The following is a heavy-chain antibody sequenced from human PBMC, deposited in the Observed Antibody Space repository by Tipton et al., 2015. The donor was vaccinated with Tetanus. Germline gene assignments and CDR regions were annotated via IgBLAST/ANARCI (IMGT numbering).Heavy chain of an antibody. CDR1: GLTFRSYA. CDR2: IWYDGSNK. D-gene: IGHD2-21*01. J-gene: IGHJ4*02. V-gene: IGHV3-33*01. Sequence: SLRLSCATSGLTFRSYAMTWVRQAPGKGLEWVAVIWYDGSNKYYADSVKGRFTISRDNSKNTLYLQMSSLRAEDTAVYYCARGTSRIVYYFDYWGQGTLVTVSS. CDR3: ARGTSRIVYYFDY.